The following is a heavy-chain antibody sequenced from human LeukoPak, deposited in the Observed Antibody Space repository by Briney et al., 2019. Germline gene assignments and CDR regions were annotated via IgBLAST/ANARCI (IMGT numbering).Heavy chain of an antibody. Sequence: GGSLRLSCAASGFTFSSYAMSWVRQTPGKGLQWVSAMSGSGVDTFYVDSVTGRFTISRDDSKNTLYLQMDSLTAEDTAVYYCAKAYYYGSGSYYKTFDYWGQGTLVTVSS. J-gene: IGHJ4*02. V-gene: IGHV3-23*01. CDR1: GFTFSSYA. D-gene: IGHD3-10*01. CDR3: AKAYYYGSGSYYKTFDY. CDR2: MSGSGVDT.